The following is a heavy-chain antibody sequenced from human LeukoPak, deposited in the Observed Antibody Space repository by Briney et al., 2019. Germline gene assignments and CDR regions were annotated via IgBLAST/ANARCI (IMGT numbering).Heavy chain of an antibody. Sequence: PGGSLRLSCAASGITFSSYGMHWVRQAPGKGLEWVAVIWYDGSHRYYADSVKGRFTISRDNSKNTIHLQMNSLRAEDTAVYYCARDLLLWFGELSGDSDYWGQGTLVTVSS. CDR2: IWYDGSHR. CDR3: ARDLLLWFGELSGDSDY. CDR1: GITFSSYG. J-gene: IGHJ4*02. V-gene: IGHV3-33*01. D-gene: IGHD3-10*01.